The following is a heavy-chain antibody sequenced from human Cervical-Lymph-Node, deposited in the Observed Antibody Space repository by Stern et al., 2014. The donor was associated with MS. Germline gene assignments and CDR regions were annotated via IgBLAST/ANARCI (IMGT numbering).Heavy chain of an antibody. CDR3: ARPHSPGWSYYFDF. Sequence: VQLVQSGAEVRKPGQSLTISCNISGYTFTDYWIALVLQMPGKGLEWMGAIFPGASYTRYSPSFQGHVTISVDTSINTAYLQWSDLRASDTAMYYCARPHSPGWSYYFDFGGQGTLVAVSS. J-gene: IGHJ4*02. D-gene: IGHD6-19*01. CDR1: GYTFTDYW. CDR2: IFPGASYT. V-gene: IGHV5-51*01.